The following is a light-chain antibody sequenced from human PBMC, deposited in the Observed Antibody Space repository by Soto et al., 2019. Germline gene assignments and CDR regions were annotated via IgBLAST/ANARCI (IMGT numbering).Light chain of an antibody. V-gene: IGLV2-8*01. CDR3: LSYADTAYV. CDR1: SSDVGGYNY. Sequence: QSALTQPPSASGSPGQSVTISCAGTSSDVGGYNYVSWYQQYPGKVPKLMIYEVSERPSGVPGRFSGSKSGNTAFLTVSGLQAEDEADYYCLSYADTAYVFGTGTKLTVL. CDR2: EVS. J-gene: IGLJ1*01.